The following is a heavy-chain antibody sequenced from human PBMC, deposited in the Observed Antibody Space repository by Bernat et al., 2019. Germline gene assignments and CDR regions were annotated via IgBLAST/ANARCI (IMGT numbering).Heavy chain of an antibody. CDR2: ISSSSSSSS. D-gene: IGHD4-17*01. CDR3: AGDVTV. J-gene: IGHJ4*02. Sequence: QVQLVESGGGLVKPGGSLRLSCTASGFTFSDYYMSWIRKAPGKGLEWGSYISSSSSSSSTYADSVKGRFTISRDDAKNSLYLQMNSLRAEDKAVYYWAGDVTVWGQGTLVTVSS. V-gene: IGHV3-11*01. CDR1: GFTFSDYY.